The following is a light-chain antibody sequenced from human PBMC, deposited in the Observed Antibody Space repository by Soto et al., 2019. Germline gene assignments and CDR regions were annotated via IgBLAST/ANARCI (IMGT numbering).Light chain of an antibody. CDR2: AAS. J-gene: IGKJ5*01. Sequence: DIQMTQSPSTLSGSVGDRVTITCRASQTISSWLAWYQQKPGKAPKLLIYAASNLQSGVPSRFSGSGSGTDFTLTISCLQSEDFATYYCQQYYSYPPTFGQGTRLEI. CDR1: QTISSW. V-gene: IGKV1-5*01. CDR3: QQYYSYPPT.